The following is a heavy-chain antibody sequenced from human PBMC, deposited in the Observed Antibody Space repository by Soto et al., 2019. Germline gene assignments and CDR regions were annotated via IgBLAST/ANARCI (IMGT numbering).Heavy chain of an antibody. CDR3: ARHGDSSSWYTPGGDYYYYYGMDV. V-gene: IGHV5-51*01. D-gene: IGHD6-13*01. Sequence: GESLKISCNGSGYSFTSYWIGWVRQMPGKGLEWMGIIYPGDSDTRYSPSFQGQVTISADKSISTAYLQWSSLKASDTAMYYCARHGDSSSWYTPGGDYYYYYGMDVWGQGTTVTVSS. J-gene: IGHJ6*02. CDR2: IYPGDSDT. CDR1: GYSFTSYW.